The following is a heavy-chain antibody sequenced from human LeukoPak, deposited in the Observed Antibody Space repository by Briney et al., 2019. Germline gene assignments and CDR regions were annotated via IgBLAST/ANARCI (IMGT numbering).Heavy chain of an antibody. D-gene: IGHD6-13*01. CDR3: ARGQYSSTWYDY. CDR2: INHSGGT. J-gene: IGHJ4*02. Sequence: PSETLSLTCAAYGGSFSGYYWTWIRQPPGKGLEWIGEINHSGGTNYNPSLKSRVTISVDTSKHQFSLRLSSVTAADTAVYYCARGQYSSTWYDYWGQGTLATVSS. CDR1: GGSFSGYY. V-gene: IGHV4-34*01.